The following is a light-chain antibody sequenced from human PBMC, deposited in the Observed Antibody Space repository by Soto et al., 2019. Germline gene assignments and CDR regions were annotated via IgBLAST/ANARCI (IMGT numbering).Light chain of an antibody. CDR1: QDISNN. CDR2: DAS. CDR3: QQYDDLPRT. J-gene: IGKJ2*01. V-gene: IGKV1-33*01. Sequence: DIQMTQSPSSLSASVGDRVTITCQASQDISNNLHWYQVKPGKAPKLLIYDASNLETGVPSRFSGSGSGKDFTFTINSLEPEDVATYYCQQYDDLPRTFGKGTKLQVK.